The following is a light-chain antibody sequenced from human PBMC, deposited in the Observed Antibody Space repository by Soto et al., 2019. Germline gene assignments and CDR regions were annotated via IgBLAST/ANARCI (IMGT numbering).Light chain of an antibody. J-gene: IGKJ1*01. CDR2: DAS. V-gene: IGKV1-5*01. CDR1: QSVSGW. Sequence: DIQMTQSPSTLSASVGDTVTVTCRASQSVSGWLAWYQQKPGKAPKLLIYDASSLESGVPSRFSGSGSGTEFTLTISSLQPDDFAIYYCQQYNSYSTFGQGTKVDIK. CDR3: QQYNSYST.